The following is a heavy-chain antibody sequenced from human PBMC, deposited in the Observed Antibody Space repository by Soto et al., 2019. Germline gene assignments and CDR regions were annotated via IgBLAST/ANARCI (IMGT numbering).Heavy chain of an antibody. D-gene: IGHD4-17*01. CDR2: IDPSDSYT. CDR3: ARADFYTDYGGNSGWNPKRRNYYYGMDV. CDR1: GYSFTSYW. J-gene: IGHJ6*02. V-gene: IGHV5-10-1*01. Sequence: PGESLKISCKGSGYSFTSYWISWVRQMPGKGLEWMGRIDPSDSYTNYSPSFQGHVTISADKSISTAYLQWSSLKASDTAMYYCARADFYTDYGGNSGWNPKRRNYYYGMDVWGQGTTVTVS.